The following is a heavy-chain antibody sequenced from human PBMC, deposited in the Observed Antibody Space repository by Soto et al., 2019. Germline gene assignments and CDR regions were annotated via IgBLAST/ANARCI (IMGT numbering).Heavy chain of an antibody. V-gene: IGHV4-34*01. Sequence: SETLSLTCAVYGGSFSGYYWIWIRQPPGKGLEWIGEINHSGSTNYNPSLKSRVTISVDTSKNQFSLKLSSVTAADTAVYYCARGPLTTVTTFSSIDYWGQGTLVTVSS. CDR3: ARGPLTTVTTFSSIDY. CDR1: GGSFSGYY. J-gene: IGHJ4*02. D-gene: IGHD4-17*01. CDR2: INHSGST.